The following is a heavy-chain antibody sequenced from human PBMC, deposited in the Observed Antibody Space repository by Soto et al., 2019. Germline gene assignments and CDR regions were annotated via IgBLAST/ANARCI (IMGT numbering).Heavy chain of an antibody. CDR2: ISDSGGST. CDR1: GFTFSSYA. Sequence: GGSLRLSCAASGFTFSSYAMSWVRQAPGKGLEWVSSISDSGGSTYYAASLKGRFTISRDNSKNTLDLQMNSLRAEDTAVYYCAKDKSIFNYWGQGTLVTVSS. V-gene: IGHV3-23*01. CDR3: AKDKSIFNY. J-gene: IGHJ4*02.